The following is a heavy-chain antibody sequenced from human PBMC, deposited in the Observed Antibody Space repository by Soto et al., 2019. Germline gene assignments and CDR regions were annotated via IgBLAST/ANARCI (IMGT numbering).Heavy chain of an antibody. CDR1: GGTFSSYA. V-gene: IGHV1-69*13. Sequence: SVKVSCKASGGTFSSYAISWVRQAPGQGLEWMGGIIPIFGTANYAQKFQGRVTITADESTSTAYMELSSLRSEDTAVYYCASVDIAVVPAAIRWFDPWGQGTLVTVSS. D-gene: IGHD2-2*02. J-gene: IGHJ5*02. CDR3: ASVDIAVVPAAIRWFDP. CDR2: IIPIFGTA.